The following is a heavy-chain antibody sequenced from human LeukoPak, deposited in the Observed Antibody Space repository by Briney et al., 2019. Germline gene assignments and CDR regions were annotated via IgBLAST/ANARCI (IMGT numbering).Heavy chain of an antibody. D-gene: IGHD2-15*01. CDR3: AREKRVDFDY. Sequence: PGGSLRLSCAASGFTFSSYAMSWVRQAPGKGLEWVSAISSSGASTYYVDSVKGRCTISRDNSKNTVYLEMNSLRAEDTAVYYCAREKRVDFDYWGQGTLVTVSS. CDR2: ISSSGAST. V-gene: IGHV3-23*01. CDR1: GFTFSSYA. J-gene: IGHJ4*02.